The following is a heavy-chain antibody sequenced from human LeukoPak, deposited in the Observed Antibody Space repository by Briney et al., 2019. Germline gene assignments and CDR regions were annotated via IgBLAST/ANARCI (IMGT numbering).Heavy chain of an antibody. CDR2: ISHIGST. D-gene: IGHD1-14*01. CDR3: ARDRISINALDM. V-gene: IGHV4-59*11. Sequence: SETLSLTCTVSGAFISGHYWTWIRQPPGKELEWIGYISHIGSTNYNPSLKSRVTISVDTSRNQFSLKLTTVTAADTAVYYCARDRISINALDMWGQGTMVTVSS. CDR1: GAFISGHY. J-gene: IGHJ3*02.